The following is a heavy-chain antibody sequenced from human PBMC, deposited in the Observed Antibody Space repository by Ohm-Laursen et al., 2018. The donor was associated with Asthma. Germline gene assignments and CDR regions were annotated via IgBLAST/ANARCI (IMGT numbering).Heavy chain of an antibody. Sequence: ASVKVSCKTSGYTFTSYYMHWVRQAPGQGLEWMGRINPNSGGTNYAQKFQGRVTMTRDTSISTAYMELSRLRSDDTTVYYCVVAVAGRPYWGQGTLVTVSS. D-gene: IGHD6-19*01. CDR3: VVAVAGRPY. V-gene: IGHV1-2*06. CDR1: GYTFTSYY. CDR2: INPNSGGT. J-gene: IGHJ4*02.